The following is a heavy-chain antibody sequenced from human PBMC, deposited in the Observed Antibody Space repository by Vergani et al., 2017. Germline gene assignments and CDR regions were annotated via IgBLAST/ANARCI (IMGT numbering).Heavy chain of an antibody. CDR1: GFSFSSYS. J-gene: IGHJ4*02. Sequence: VQVVESGGGLVKPGGSLRLSCAASGFSFSSYSMNWVRQAPGKGLEWVSSISSSSSYKYYVDSVKGRFTISRDNAKNSLYLQMNSLRAEDTAVYYCARVSHTAMAEGPLDYWGQGTLVTVSS. D-gene: IGHD5-18*01. CDR2: ISSSSSYK. V-gene: IGHV3-21*01. CDR3: ARVSHTAMAEGPLDY.